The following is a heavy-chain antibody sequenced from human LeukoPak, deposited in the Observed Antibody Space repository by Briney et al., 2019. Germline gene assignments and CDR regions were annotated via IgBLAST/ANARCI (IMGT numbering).Heavy chain of an antibody. CDR3: ARGRGGATNY. D-gene: IGHD1-26*01. CDR1: GYSISSGYH. CDR2: IYHSGST. J-gene: IGHJ4*02. V-gene: IGHV4-38-2*02. Sequence: SETLSLTCTVSGYSISSGYHWGWIRQPPGKGLEWIGSIYHSGSTYYNPSLKSRVTISVDTSKNQFSLKLSSVTAADTAVYYCARGRGGATNYWGQGTLVTVSS.